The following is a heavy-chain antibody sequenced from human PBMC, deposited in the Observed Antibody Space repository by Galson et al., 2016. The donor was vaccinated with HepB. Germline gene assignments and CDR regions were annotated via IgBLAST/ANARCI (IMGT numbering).Heavy chain of an antibody. V-gene: IGHV3-23*01. CDR2: VSGSGGGT. Sequence: SLRLSCAASGFTFNHTWMSWVRQAPGKGLEWVSGVSGSGGGTYYADSVKGRFTISRDNFKDMLYLQMDSLRAEDTAIYFCAKDRGYHDSGSGEFDYWGQGTPVTVSS. CDR1: GFTFNHTW. CDR3: AKDRGYHDSGSGEFDY. D-gene: IGHD3-10*01. J-gene: IGHJ4*02.